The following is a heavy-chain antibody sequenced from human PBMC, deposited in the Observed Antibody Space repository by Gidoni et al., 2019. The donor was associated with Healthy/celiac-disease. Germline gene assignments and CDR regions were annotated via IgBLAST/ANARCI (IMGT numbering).Heavy chain of an antibody. D-gene: IGHD2-2*01. CDR1: GGSVSSGSYY. V-gene: IGHV4-61*01. J-gene: IGHJ5*02. Sequence: QVQLQESGQGLVKPSETLSITCTISGGSVSSGSYYWSWIRQPPGKGLEWIGYIYYSGSTNYNPSLKSRVTISVDTSKNQFSLKLSSVTAADTAVYYCARWYQLPKLRGVCWFDPWGQGTLVTVSS. CDR2: IYYSGST. CDR3: ARWYQLPKLRGVCWFDP.